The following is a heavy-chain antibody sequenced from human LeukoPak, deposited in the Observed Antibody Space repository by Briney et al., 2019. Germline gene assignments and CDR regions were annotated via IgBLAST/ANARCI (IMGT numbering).Heavy chain of an antibody. V-gene: IGHV3-23*01. CDR3: AKGPPDSSTWYKRSEG. Sequence: GGSLRLSCAASGFTFNTYAMAWVRQAPGKGLEWVSDISGTGDTTYYADSVKGRFTISRDNSKNTLFLQMNSLRAEDTAIYYCAKGPPDSSTWYKRSEGWGQGTLVTVSS. D-gene: IGHD6-13*01. J-gene: IGHJ4*02. CDR2: ISGTGDTT. CDR1: GFTFNTYA.